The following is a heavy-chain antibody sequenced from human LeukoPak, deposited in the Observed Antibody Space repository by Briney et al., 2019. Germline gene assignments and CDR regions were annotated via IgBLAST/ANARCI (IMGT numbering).Heavy chain of an antibody. CDR2: IIPIFGTA. V-gene: IGHV1-69*13. Sequence: SVKVSCEASGGTFSSYAISWVRQAPGQGLEWMGGIIPIFGTANYAQKFQGRVTITADESTSTAYMELSSLRSEDTAVYYCARDLSYDYVWGSLDYWGQGTLVTVSS. CDR3: ARDLSYDYVWGSLDY. D-gene: IGHD3-16*01. CDR1: GGTFSSYA. J-gene: IGHJ4*02.